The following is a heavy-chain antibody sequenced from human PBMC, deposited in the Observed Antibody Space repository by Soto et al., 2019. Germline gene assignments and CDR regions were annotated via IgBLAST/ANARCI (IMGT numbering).Heavy chain of an antibody. D-gene: IGHD5-12*01. Sequence: XESLKTHWKGSGYSFASYGLVRVRQMPGKGLEWMGIIYPGDSDTIYSLSFQGQVAISAGKSISTAYLKWSSLKASDTAMYYCARRGYKSRWFDPWRKGTLVT. CDR1: GYSFASYG. J-gene: IGHJ5*02. CDR2: IYPGDSDT. CDR3: ARRGYKSRWFDP. V-gene: IGHV5-51*01.